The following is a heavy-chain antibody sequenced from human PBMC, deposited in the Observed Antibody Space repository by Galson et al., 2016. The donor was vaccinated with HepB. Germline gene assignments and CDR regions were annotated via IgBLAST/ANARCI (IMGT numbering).Heavy chain of an antibody. CDR2: IYDDGSA. CDR3: ARGVGDY. J-gene: IGHJ4*02. Sequence: SLRLSCAASNFIVNDIFLSWVRQAPGKGLEWVSLIYDDGSAYYAGSVKGRFTTSRDKSSNILYLQMSNLRADDTAIYYCARGVGDYWGQGSLVSVST. CDR1: NFIVNDIF. V-gene: IGHV3-53*01.